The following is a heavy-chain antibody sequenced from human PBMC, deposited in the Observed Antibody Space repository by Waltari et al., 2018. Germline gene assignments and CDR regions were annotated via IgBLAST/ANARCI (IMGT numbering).Heavy chain of an antibody. CDR1: GFTFDDYA. J-gene: IGHJ4*02. CDR3: AKVRIPARLLSVVVTDLEFEY. Sequence: EVQLVESGGGLVQPGRSLRLSCAASGFTFDDYAMHWVRQAPGKGLELVSGISWNSGSIGYADSVKGRFIISRDNAKNSLYLQMNSLRAEDTALYYCAKVRIPARLLSVVVTDLEFEYWGQGTLVTVSS. CDR2: ISWNSGSI. V-gene: IGHV3-9*01. D-gene: IGHD6-6*01.